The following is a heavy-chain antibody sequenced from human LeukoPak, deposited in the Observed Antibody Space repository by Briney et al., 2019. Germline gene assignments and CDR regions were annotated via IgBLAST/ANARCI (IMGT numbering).Heavy chain of an antibody. J-gene: IGHJ4*02. CDR2: ISGGNGNTYYA. V-gene: IGHV3-23*01. D-gene: IGHD3-9*01. CDR1: GFPFSSYA. Sequence: PGGSLRLSCAASGFPFSSYAMSWVRQSPGKGLEWVSAISGGNGNTYYAYYADSVRGRFTISRDSSKNTLYLQMNSLRAEDTAVYYCAKFYDILTGYFDYWGQGTLATVSS. CDR3: AKFYDILTGYFDY.